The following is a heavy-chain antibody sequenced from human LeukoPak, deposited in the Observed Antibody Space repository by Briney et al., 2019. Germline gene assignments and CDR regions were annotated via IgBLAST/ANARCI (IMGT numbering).Heavy chain of an antibody. CDR3: AKDPSSSWYGDAFDI. CDR2: ISGSGGST. CDR1: GFTFSSYA. V-gene: IGHV3-23*01. D-gene: IGHD6-13*01. Sequence: PGGSLRLSCAASGFTFSSYAMSWVRQAPGKGLEWVSAISGSGGSTYYADSVKGRFTISRDNPKNTLYLQMNSLRAEDTAVYYCAKDPSSSWYGDAFDIWGQGTMVTVSS. J-gene: IGHJ3*02.